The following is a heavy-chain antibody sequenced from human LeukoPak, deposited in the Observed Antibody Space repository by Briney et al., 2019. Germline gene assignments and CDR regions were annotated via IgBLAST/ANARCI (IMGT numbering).Heavy chain of an antibody. V-gene: IGHV3-23*01. J-gene: IGHJ3*02. D-gene: IGHD1-26*01. Sequence: GGSLRPSCAASGFTFSSYAMSWVRQAPGKGLEWVSAISGSGGSTYYADSVKGRFTISRDNSKNTLYLQMNSLRADDTAVYYCAKDGGAFSGSFRAFDIWGQGTMVTVSS. CDR3: AKDGGAFSGSFRAFDI. CDR2: ISGSGGST. CDR1: GFTFSSYA.